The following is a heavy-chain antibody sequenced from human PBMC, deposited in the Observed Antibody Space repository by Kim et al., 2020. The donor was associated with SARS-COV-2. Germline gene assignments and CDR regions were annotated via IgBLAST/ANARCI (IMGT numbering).Heavy chain of an antibody. CDR1: GFTFSSYG. Sequence: GGSLRLSCAASGFTFSSYGMHWVRQAPGKGLEWVAVIWYDGSNKYYADSVKGRFTISRDNSKNTLYLQMNSLRAEDTAVYYCAKDARYCSSTSCKVAALIYAFDIWGQGTMGTVSA. CDR2: IWYDGSNK. J-gene: IGHJ3*02. D-gene: IGHD2-2*01. CDR3: AKDARYCSSTSCKVAALIYAFDI. V-gene: IGHV3-33*06.